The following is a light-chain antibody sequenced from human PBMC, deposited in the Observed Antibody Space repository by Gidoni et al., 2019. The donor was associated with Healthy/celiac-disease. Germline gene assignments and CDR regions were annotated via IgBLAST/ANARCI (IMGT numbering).Light chain of an antibody. Sequence: DSQMTQSPSPLSASVGDRVTITCRASQSSSSWLAWYQQKTGKAPKLLIYKASSLESGVPSRFSGSGSGTEFTLTISSLQPDDFATYYCQQYNSYLYTFGQGTKLEIK. J-gene: IGKJ2*01. V-gene: IGKV1-5*03. CDR1: QSSSSW. CDR3: QQYNSYLYT. CDR2: KAS.